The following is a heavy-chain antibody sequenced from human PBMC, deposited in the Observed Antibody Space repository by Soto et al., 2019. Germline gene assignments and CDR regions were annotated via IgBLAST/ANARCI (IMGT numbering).Heavy chain of an antibody. CDR3: ARYSGNYHDAFDI. J-gene: IGHJ3*02. Sequence: QVQLVQSGAEVKKPGASVKVSCRASGFTFTLYSMHWVRQAPGQRLEWMGWINGGSGKTKYSKKFQGRVTIARDTSGITAYMEVSSPRSEDTAVYYCARYSGNYHDAFDIWGQGTMVTVSS. CDR1: GFTFTLYS. CDR2: INGGSGKT. D-gene: IGHD1-26*01. V-gene: IGHV1-3*01.